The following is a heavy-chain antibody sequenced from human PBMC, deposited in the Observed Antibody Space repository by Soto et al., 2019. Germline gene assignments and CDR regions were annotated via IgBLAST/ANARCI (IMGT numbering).Heavy chain of an antibody. CDR3: ARETGTPLRYFDWLNY. Sequence: GXSVKVSCKASGGTFSSYAISWVRQAPVQGLEWMGGTIPIFGTANYAQKFQGRVTITADESTSTAYMELSSLRSEDTAVYYCARETGTPLRYFDWLNYWGQGTLVTVSS. CDR1: GGTFSSYA. D-gene: IGHD3-9*01. J-gene: IGHJ4*02. CDR2: TIPIFGTA. V-gene: IGHV1-69*01.